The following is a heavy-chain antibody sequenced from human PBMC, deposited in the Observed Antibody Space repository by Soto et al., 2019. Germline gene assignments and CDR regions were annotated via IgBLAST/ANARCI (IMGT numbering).Heavy chain of an antibody. D-gene: IGHD4-17*01. Sequence: SETLSLTCTVSGGSISSYYWSWIRQPPGKGLEWIGYIYYSGSTNYNPSLKSRVTISVDTSKNQFSLKLSSVTAADTAVYYGARVYGGAFEYWGQGTLVTLSS. V-gene: IGHV4-59*01. CDR2: IYYSGST. CDR3: ARVYGGAFEY. CDR1: GGSISSYY. J-gene: IGHJ4*02.